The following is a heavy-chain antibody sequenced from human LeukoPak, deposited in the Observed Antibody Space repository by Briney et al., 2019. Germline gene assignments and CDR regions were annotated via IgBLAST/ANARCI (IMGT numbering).Heavy chain of an antibody. J-gene: IGHJ3*02. CDR2: IYYSGST. D-gene: IGHD6-19*01. V-gene: IGHV4-30-4*01. Sequence: SETLSLTCTVSGGSISSGDYYWSWIRQPPGKGLEWIGYIYYSGSTYYNPSLKSRVTISVDTSKNQFSLKLSSVTAADTAVYYCARERPFNEQWPEVRAFDIWGQGTMVTVSS. CDR1: GGSISSGDYY. CDR3: ARERPFNEQWPEVRAFDI.